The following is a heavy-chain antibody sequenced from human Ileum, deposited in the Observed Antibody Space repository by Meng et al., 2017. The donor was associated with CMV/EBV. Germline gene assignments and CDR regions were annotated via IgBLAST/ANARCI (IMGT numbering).Heavy chain of an antibody. CDR2: VSSTSTYI. CDR3: TKEGGNHY. CDR1: GFTFSGYS. D-gene: IGHD4-23*01. J-gene: IGHJ4*02. Sequence: GGSLRLSCAASGFTFSGYSMNWVRQAPGKGLEWVSSVSSTSTYIYYADSVKGRFTISRDNAKNSLYLQMNALRAEDTAVYYCTKEGGNHYWGQGTLVTVSS. V-gene: IGHV3-21*01.